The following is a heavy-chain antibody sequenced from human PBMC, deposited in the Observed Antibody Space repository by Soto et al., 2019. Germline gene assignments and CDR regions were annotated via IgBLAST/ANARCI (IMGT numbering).Heavy chain of an antibody. J-gene: IGHJ4*02. Sequence: GGCLRLSCAASGFTFSSYAMSWVRQAPGKGLEWVSAISGSGGSTYYADSVKGRFTISRDNSKNTLYLQMNSLRAEDTAVYYCAKDRRFLEWYPVWGQGTLVTVSS. CDR3: AKDRRFLEWYPV. V-gene: IGHV3-23*01. D-gene: IGHD3-3*01. CDR1: GFTFSSYA. CDR2: ISGSGGST.